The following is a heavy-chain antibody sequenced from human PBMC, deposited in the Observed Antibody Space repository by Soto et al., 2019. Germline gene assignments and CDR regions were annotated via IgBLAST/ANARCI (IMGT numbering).Heavy chain of an antibody. CDR1: GFTVSSNY. CDR2: IYSGGST. D-gene: IGHD6-19*01. V-gene: IGHV3-53*01. J-gene: IGHJ6*02. CDR3: ARGDSSGWYSTANYYGMDV. Sequence: GGSLRLSCAASGFTVSSNYMSWVRQAPGKGLEWVSVIYSGGSTYYADSVKGRFTISRDNSKNTLYLQMNSLRAEDTAVYYCARGDSSGWYSTANYYGMDVWGQGTTVTVSS.